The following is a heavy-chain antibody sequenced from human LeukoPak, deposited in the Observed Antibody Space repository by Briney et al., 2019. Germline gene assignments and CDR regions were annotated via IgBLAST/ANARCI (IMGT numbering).Heavy chain of an antibody. Sequence: GASVKVSCKASGYTFTGYYMHWVRQAPGQGLEWMGIINPSGGSTSYAQKFQGRVTMTRDMSTSTVYMELSSLRSEDTAVYYCAIAARWGSYYFDYWGQGTLVTVSS. J-gene: IGHJ4*02. V-gene: IGHV1-46*01. CDR2: INPSGGST. CDR1: GYTFTGYY. CDR3: AIAARWGSYYFDY. D-gene: IGHD6-6*01.